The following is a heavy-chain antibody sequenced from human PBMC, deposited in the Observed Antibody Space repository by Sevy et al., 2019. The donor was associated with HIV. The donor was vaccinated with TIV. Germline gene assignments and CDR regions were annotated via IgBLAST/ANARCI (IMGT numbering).Heavy chain of an antibody. CDR2: INPNSGGT. D-gene: IGHD3-9*01. V-gene: IGHV1-2*06. Sequence: ASVKVSCKASGYTFTGYYMHWVRQAPGQGLEWMGRINPNSGGTNDAQKFQGRVTMTSDTSISTAYMELSRLRSDDTAVYYWAGVGYDILTGYYNGGVFDYWGQGTLVTVSS. CDR1: GYTFTGYY. J-gene: IGHJ4*02. CDR3: AGVGYDILTGYYNGGVFDY.